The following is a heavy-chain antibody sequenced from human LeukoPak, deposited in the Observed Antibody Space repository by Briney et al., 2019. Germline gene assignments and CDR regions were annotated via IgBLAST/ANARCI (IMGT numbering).Heavy chain of an antibody. V-gene: IGHV3-30*01. CDR1: GFTFSNYA. Sequence: PGRSLRLSCAASGFTFSNYAMHWVRQAPGKGLDWVAVISYDGSNKHYADSVKGRFTISRDNFKNTLYLEVNSLRPEDTAVYYCARGYCSTTSCHLDYWGQGALVTVSS. J-gene: IGHJ4*02. D-gene: IGHD2-2*01. CDR2: ISYDGSNK. CDR3: ARGYCSTTSCHLDY.